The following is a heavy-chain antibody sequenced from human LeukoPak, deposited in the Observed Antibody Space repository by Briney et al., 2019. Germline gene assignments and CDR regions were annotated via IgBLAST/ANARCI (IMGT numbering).Heavy chain of an antibody. V-gene: IGHV3-7*01. CDR3: ARFPERYYFDY. Sequence: GGSLRLSCSASGFNFISYWMSWVRQAPGKGLEWVANIKLNGSEKYYVDSVKGRFTISRDNAKNSLYLQMNNLRAEDTAVYYCARFPERYYFDYWGQGTLVTVSS. CDR2: IKLNGSEK. J-gene: IGHJ4*02. D-gene: IGHD3-9*01. CDR1: GFNFISYW.